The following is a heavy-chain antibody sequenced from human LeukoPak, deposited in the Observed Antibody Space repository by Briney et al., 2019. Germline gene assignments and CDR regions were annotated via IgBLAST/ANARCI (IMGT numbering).Heavy chain of an antibody. D-gene: IGHD3-16*01. J-gene: IGHJ4*02. CDR3: ARDLAP. Sequence: GRSLRLSCAASGFTFSSYAMHWVRQAPGKGLEWVAVISYDGSNKYYADSVKGRFTISRDNSKNTLYLQMNGLRAEDTAVYYCARDLAPWGQGTLVTVSS. V-gene: IGHV3-30*04. CDR2: ISYDGSNK. CDR1: GFTFSSYA.